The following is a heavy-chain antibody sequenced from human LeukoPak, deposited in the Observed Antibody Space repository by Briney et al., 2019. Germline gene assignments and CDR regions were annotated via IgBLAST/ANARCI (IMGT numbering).Heavy chain of an antibody. J-gene: IGHJ4*02. V-gene: IGHV1-2*06. D-gene: IGHD5-18*01. CDR2: INPNSGGT. CDR1: GYTFTGYY. CDR3: ARVSYGQPLFDY. Sequence: ASVKVSCKXSGYTFTGYYMHWVRQAPGQGLEWMGRINPNSGGTNYAQKFQGRVTMTRDTSISTAYMELSRLRSDDTAVYYCARVSYGQPLFDYWGQGTLVTVSS.